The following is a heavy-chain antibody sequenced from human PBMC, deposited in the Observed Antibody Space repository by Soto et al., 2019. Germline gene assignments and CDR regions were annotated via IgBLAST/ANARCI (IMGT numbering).Heavy chain of an antibody. CDR1: GVSFSDYSM. Sequence: LRLSCVVPGVSFSDYSMNWVLQPPGKGLERVSLITGHSESKSYRPSLKSRLTISKDTSKSQLVLAVPKMDPVDTATSYCARMEAVAAHFDYWGQGTLVTVSS. CDR3: ARMEAVAAHFDY. CDR2: ITGHSESK. V-gene: IGHV2-26*01. D-gene: IGHD6-19*01. J-gene: IGHJ4*02.